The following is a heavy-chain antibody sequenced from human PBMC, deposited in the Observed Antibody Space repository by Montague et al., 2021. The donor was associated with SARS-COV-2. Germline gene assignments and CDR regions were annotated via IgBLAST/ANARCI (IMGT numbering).Heavy chain of an antibody. CDR2: IYHSGST. D-gene: IGHD1-1*01. Sequence: SETLSLTCAVSGGSISSSHWWSWVRQPPGKGLEWIGEIYHSGSTNYNPSLKSRVTISIDKSKNQFSLKLSSVTAADTAVYYCAREFRTYGYGRQYWYFDPWGRGTLVTVSS. J-gene: IGHJ2*01. CDR3: AREFRTYGYGRQYWYFDP. CDR1: GGSISSSHW. V-gene: IGHV4-4*02.